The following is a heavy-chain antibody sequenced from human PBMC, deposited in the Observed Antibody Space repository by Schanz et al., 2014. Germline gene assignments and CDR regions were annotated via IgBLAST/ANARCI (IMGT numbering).Heavy chain of an antibody. Sequence: EVQLVESGGGLVQPGGSLRLSCAASGFTFSSYSMNWVRQAPGKGLEWVSSISSSSSYIYYADSVKGRFTISRDNAKNSVSLQMRRLRVEDTAVYYCASGVHVSSLQKGLQFWGRGTLVIVSS. D-gene: IGHD3-10*01. CDR2: ISSSSSYI. J-gene: IGHJ1*01. CDR1: GFTFSSYS. CDR3: ASGVHVSSLQKGLQF. V-gene: IGHV3-21*01.